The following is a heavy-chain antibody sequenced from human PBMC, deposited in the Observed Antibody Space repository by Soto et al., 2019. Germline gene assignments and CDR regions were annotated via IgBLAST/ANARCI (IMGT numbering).Heavy chain of an antibody. CDR3: ATNYGSGSTHFDA. J-gene: IGHJ4*02. Sequence: QVQLVQSGAEVKKPGSSVKVSCTASEGTFNSYTISWVRQAPGQGLEWMGRVIPILGMADFAQKFQGRVMITADKSTSTAYMVLSSLRSDETAVYYCATNYGSGSTHFDAWGQGTLVTVSS. V-gene: IGHV1-69*02. CDR2: VIPILGMA. D-gene: IGHD3-10*01. CDR1: EGTFNSYT.